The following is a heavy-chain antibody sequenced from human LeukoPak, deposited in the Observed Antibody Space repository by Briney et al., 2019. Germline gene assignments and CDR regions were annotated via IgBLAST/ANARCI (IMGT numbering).Heavy chain of an antibody. J-gene: IGHJ4*02. CDR2: IKQDGSEK. CDR1: GFTFSNAW. Sequence: GGSLRLSCAASGFTFSNAWMSWVRQAPGKGLEWVANIKQDGSEKYYLSSVRGRFTISRGNAKSSLYLQMNSLRAEDRAVYYCARESGGRSVDYWGQGTLVTVSS. CDR3: ARESGGRSVDY. D-gene: IGHD4-17*01. V-gene: IGHV3-7*01.